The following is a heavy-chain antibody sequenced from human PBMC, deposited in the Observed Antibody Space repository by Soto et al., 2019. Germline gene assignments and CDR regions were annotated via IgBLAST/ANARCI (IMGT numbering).Heavy chain of an antibody. CDR2: IYHSGST. CDR1: GGSISSGGYS. Sequence: QLQLQESGSGLVKPSQTLSLTCAVSGGSISSGGYSWSWIRQPPGKGLEWIGYIYHSGSTYYNPSLKGRVTRSVDRSKNQFSLKLSSVTAADTAVYYCARASIPGLVDPWGQGTLVTVSS. D-gene: IGHD3-16*01. V-gene: IGHV4-30-2*01. J-gene: IGHJ5*02. CDR3: ARASIPGLVDP.